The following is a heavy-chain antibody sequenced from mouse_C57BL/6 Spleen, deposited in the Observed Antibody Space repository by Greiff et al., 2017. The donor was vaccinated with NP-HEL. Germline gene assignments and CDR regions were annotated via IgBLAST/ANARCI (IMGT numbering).Heavy chain of an antibody. V-gene: IGHV5-9-1*02. CDR2: ISSGGDYI. CDR3: TRDLLYVRGFAY. J-gene: IGHJ3*01. D-gene: IGHD2-14*01. CDR1: GFTFSSYA. Sequence: EVQLQESGEGLVKPGGSLKLSCAASGFTFSSYAMSWVRQTPEKRLEWVAYISSGGDYIYYADTVKGRFTISRDNARNTLYLQMSSLKSEDTAMYYCTRDLLYVRGFAYWGQGTLVTVSA.